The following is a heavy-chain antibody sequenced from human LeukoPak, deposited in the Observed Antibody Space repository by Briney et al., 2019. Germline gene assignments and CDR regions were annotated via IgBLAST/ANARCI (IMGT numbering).Heavy chain of an antibody. J-gene: IGHJ4*02. CDR3: AKVGKGYYYDSSGYRIFDY. D-gene: IGHD3-22*01. CDR1: GFTFSSYA. Sequence: GGSLRLSCAASGFTFSSYAMSWVCQAPGKGLEWVSAISGSGGSTYYADSVKGRFTISRDNSKNTLYLQMNSLRAEDTAVYYCAKVGKGYYYDSSGYRIFDYWGQGTLVTVSS. V-gene: IGHV3-23*01. CDR2: ISGSGGST.